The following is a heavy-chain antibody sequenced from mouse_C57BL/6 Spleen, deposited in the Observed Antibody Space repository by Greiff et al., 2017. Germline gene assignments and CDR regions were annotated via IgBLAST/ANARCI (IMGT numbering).Heavy chain of an antibody. D-gene: IGHD1-1*01. CDR2: IDPSDSYT. Sequence: QVQLQQPGAELVRPGTSVKLSCKASGYTFTSYWMHWVKQRPGQGLEWIGVIDPSDSYTNYNQKFKGKATLTVDTSSSTAYMQLSSLTSEDSAVYYCARDPYGSRYFDGWGTGTTVTVSS. V-gene: IGHV1-59*01. CDR3: ARDPYGSRYFDG. J-gene: IGHJ1*03. CDR1: GYTFTSYW.